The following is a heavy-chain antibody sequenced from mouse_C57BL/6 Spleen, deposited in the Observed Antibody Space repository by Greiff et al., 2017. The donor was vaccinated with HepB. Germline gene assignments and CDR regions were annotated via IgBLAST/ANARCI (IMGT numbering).Heavy chain of an antibody. CDR1: GYTFTDYY. CDR3: ARKEVGAMDY. D-gene: IGHD3-1*01. V-gene: IGHV1-76*01. CDR2: IYPGSGNT. Sequence: VQLVESGAELVRPGASVKLSCKASGYTFTDYYINWVKQRPGQGLEWIARIYPGSGNTYYNEKFKGKATLTAEKSSSTAYMQLSSLTSEDSAVYFCARKEVGAMDYWGQGTSVTVSS. J-gene: IGHJ4*01.